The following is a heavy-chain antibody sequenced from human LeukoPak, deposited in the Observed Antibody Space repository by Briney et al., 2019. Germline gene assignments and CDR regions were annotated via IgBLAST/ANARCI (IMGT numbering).Heavy chain of an antibody. V-gene: IGHV3-15*01. CDR3: TTGGWFGEFYYYYGMDV. CDR2: IKSKTDGGTT. CDR1: GFTFSNAW. J-gene: IGHJ6*02. D-gene: IGHD3-10*01. Sequence: PGGSLRLSCAASGFTFSNAWMSWVRQAPGKGLEWVGRIKSKTDGGTTDYAAPVKGTFTISRDDSKNTLYLQMNSLKTEDTAVYYCTTGGWFGEFYYYYGMDVWGQGTTVTVAS.